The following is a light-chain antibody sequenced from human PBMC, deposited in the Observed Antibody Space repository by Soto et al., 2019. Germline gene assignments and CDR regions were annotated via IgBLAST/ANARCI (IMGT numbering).Light chain of an antibody. CDR2: TGS. CDR1: QGISNW. Sequence: DIQMTQSPSSVSASVGDRVSITCRAIQGISNWFAWYQQKPGRAPKLLIYTGSSLQIGVPSRCSVTGSETVFTLTISSLHPEEVATYYWRQAHSFPLSFGVGTKVQIK. V-gene: IGKV1-12*01. CDR3: RQAHSFPLS. J-gene: IGKJ4*01.